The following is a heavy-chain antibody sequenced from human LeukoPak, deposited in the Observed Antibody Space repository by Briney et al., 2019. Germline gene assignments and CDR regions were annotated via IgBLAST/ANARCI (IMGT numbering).Heavy chain of an antibody. J-gene: IGHJ4*02. Sequence: GGSLRLSCAASGFTFSSYSMNWVRQAPGKGLEWVSYISSSSSTIYYADSVKGRFTISRDNAKNSLYLQMNSLRAEDTAVYYCARGPSIAARGMGATFDYWGQGTLVTVSS. CDR3: ARGPSIAARGMGATFDY. CDR1: GFTFSSYS. V-gene: IGHV3-48*01. CDR2: ISSSSSTI. D-gene: IGHD6-6*01.